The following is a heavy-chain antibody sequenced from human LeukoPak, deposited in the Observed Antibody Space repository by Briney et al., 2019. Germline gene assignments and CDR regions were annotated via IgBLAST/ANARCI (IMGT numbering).Heavy chain of an antibody. CDR1: GYTFSSYA. J-gene: IGHJ4*02. V-gene: IGHV1-69*06. CDR3: AQSVLVRGVISYFDY. CDR2: IIPIFGTA. D-gene: IGHD3-10*01. Sequence: SVKVSCKASGYTFSSYAISWVRQAPGQGLEWMGGIIPIFGTANYAQKFQGRVTITADKSTSTAYMELSSLRSEDTAVYYCAQSVLVRGVISYFDYWGQGTLVTVSS.